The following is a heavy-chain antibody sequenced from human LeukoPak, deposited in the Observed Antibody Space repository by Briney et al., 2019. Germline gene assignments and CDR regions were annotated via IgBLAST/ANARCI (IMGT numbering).Heavy chain of an antibody. V-gene: IGHV3-23*01. D-gene: IGHD3-16*01. J-gene: IGHJ4*02. CDR1: GFTFSSYA. CDR2: ISGSDDST. Sequence: PGGSLRLSCAASGFTFSSYAMSWVRQAPGKGLEWVSGISGSDDSTYYADSMKGRFTISRDNSKNTLYLQMNSLRAEDTAVYYCAKVRPRASLFGEFDSWGQGTLVTVSS. CDR3: AKVRPRASLFGEFDS.